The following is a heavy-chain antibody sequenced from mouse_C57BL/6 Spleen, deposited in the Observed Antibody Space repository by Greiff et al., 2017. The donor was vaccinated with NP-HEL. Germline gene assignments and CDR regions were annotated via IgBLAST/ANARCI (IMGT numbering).Heavy chain of an antibody. CDR2: IYPGSGNT. J-gene: IGHJ3*01. D-gene: IGHD1-1*01. V-gene: IGHV1-76*01. CDR1: GYTFTDYY. CDR3: ARETTGFAY. Sequence: VQLQQSGAELVRPGASVKLSCKASGYTFTDYYINWVKQRPGQGLEWIARIYPGSGNTYYNEKFKGKATLTAEKSSSTAYMQLSSLTSEDSAVYFCARETTGFAYWGQGTLVTVSA.